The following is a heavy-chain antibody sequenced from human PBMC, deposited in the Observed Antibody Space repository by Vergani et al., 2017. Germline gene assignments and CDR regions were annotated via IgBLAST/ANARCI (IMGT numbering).Heavy chain of an antibody. V-gene: IGHV3-9*01. CDR1: GFTFQAFA. J-gene: IGHJ2*01. CDR3: VKDNDYDSDGPFDL. Sequence: VEAGGGLVQPGGSLRLSCTASGFTFQAFAFHWVRQVSGRGLEWVSGIDRNYGVKNGNSFEGRFSISRDKAKKAVFLQMNNLRNEDTALYFCVKDNDYDSDGPFDLWGRGTLVTVSS. D-gene: IGHD3-16*01. CDR2: IDRNYGVK.